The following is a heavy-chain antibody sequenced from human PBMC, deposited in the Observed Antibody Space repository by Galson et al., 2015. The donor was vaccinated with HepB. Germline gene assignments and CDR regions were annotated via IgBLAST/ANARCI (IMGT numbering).Heavy chain of an antibody. D-gene: IGHD3-3*01. CDR3: ARRQADDFWSGSNYGMDV. CDR1: GGSISSYY. Sequence: SETLSLTCTVSGGSISSYYWSWIRQPPGKGLEWIGYIYYSGSTNYNPSLKSRVTISVDTSKNQFSLKLSSVTAADTAVYYCARRQADDFWSGSNYGMDVWGQGTTVTVSS. V-gene: IGHV4-59*01. J-gene: IGHJ6*02. CDR2: IYYSGST.